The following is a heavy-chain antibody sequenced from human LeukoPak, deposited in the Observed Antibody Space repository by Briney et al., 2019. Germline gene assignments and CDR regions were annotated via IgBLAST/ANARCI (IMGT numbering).Heavy chain of an antibody. CDR1: GGSISSYY. D-gene: IGHD3-10*01. Sequence: SETLSLTCTVSGGSISSYYWSWIRQPPGKGLEWIGYIYYSGSTNYTPSLKSRITISVDTSRNQFSLKLNSVTAADTAVYYCARSGRGSSAGFDYWGQGTLVTVSS. CDR3: ARSGRGSSAGFDY. J-gene: IGHJ4*02. CDR2: IYYSGST. V-gene: IGHV4-59*01.